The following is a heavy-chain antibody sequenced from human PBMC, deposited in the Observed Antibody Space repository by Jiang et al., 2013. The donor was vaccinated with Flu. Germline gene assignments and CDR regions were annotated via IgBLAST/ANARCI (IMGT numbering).Heavy chain of an antibody. CDR3: ARVSNAAGGMDV. CDR1: GDSVSSNTAA. D-gene: IGHD3-3*02. Sequence: SQTLSLTCAISGDSVSSNTAAWSWIRQSPSRGLEWLGRTFYRSKWFSEYAVSVKSRITINPDTSKNQFSLQLNSVTPEDTAVHYCARVSNAAGGMDVWGQGTTVTVSS. V-gene: IGHV6-1*01. CDR2: TFYRSKWFS. J-gene: IGHJ6*02.